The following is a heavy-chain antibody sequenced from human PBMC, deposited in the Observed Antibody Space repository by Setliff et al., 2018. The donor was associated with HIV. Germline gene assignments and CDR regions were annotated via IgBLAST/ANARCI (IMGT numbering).Heavy chain of an antibody. V-gene: IGHV3-23*01. Sequence: GESLKISCAASGFTFSSFAMTWVRQAPGKGLEWVSAVNAVGRTYYADSLKGRFTISRDNPKNTLYLQVNSLRTDDTAVYYCAKGRNEATTGGDYWGQGTLVTVSS. CDR2: VNAVGRT. J-gene: IGHJ4*02. CDR1: GFTFSSFA. D-gene: IGHD4-17*01. CDR3: AKGRNEATTGGDY.